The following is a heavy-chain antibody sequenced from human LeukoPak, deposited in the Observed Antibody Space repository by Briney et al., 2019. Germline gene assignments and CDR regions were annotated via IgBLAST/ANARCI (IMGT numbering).Heavy chain of an antibody. CDR1: GGSISSYY. J-gene: IGHJ4*02. CDR3: AAIWYSSSWYKQGFDY. CDR2: IYYSGST. V-gene: IGHV4-59*08. D-gene: IGHD6-13*01. Sequence: SETLSLTCTVSGGSISSYYWSWIRQPPGKGLEWIGYIYYSGSTNYNPSLKSRVTISVDTSKNQFSLKLSSVTVADTAVYYCAAIWYSSSWYKQGFDYWGQGTLVTVSS.